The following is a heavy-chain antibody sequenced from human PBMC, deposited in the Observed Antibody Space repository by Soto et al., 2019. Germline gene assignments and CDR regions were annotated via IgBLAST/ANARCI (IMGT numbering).Heavy chain of an antibody. J-gene: IGHJ6*02. CDR1: GYSFTSYW. Sequence: GESLKISCKGSGYSFTSYWIGWVRQMPGKGLEWMGIIYPGDSDTRYSPSFQGQVTISADKSISTAYLQWSSLKASDTAMYYCASHTAMVRYYYYGMDVWGQGTTVTVSS. CDR2: IYPGDSDT. V-gene: IGHV5-51*01. CDR3: ASHTAMVRYYYYGMDV. D-gene: IGHD5-18*01.